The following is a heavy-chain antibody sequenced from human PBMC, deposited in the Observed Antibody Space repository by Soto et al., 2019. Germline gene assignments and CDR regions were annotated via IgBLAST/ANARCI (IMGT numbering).Heavy chain of an antibody. J-gene: IGHJ4*02. CDR1: GGTFSSYA. V-gene: IGHV1-69*13. Sequence: WASVKVSCKASGGTFSSYAISWVRQAPGQGLEWMGGIIPIFGTANYAQKFQGRVTITADESTSTAYMELSSLRSEDTAVYYCARGPQWLDRIDYWGQGTLVTVSS. CDR2: IIPIFGTA. D-gene: IGHD6-19*01. CDR3: ARGPQWLDRIDY.